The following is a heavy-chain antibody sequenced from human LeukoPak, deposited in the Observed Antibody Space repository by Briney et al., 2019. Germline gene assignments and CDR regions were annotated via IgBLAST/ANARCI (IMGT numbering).Heavy chain of an antibody. CDR2: ITNSGGGT. J-gene: IGHJ4*02. Sequence: YPGGSLRLSCAASGFTFSNYAMSWVRQAPGKGLEWVSGITNSGGGTFYADSVKRRFTISRDNSKNTLYLQMNNLRAEDTAIYYCAKKRAVTATGYFDYWGQGTLVTVSS. CDR3: AKKRAVTATGYFDY. D-gene: IGHD2-21*02. V-gene: IGHV3-23*01. CDR1: GFTFSNYA.